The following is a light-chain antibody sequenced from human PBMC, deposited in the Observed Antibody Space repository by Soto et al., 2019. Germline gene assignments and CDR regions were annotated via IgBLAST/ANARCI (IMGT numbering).Light chain of an antibody. Sequence: QSALTQPPSVSGSLGQSVTISCTGTSSDVGGYNYVSWHQQHPGKAPKVMIYEVTKRPPGVPDRFSGSKSGNTASLTVSGLQAEDEADYYCSSFAGGGNPVLLGGGTKLTVL. V-gene: IGLV2-8*01. J-gene: IGLJ2*01. CDR2: EVT. CDR3: SSFAGGGNPVL. CDR1: SSDVGGYNY.